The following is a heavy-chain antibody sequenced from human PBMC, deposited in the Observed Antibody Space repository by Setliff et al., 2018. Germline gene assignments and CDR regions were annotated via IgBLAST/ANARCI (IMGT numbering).Heavy chain of an antibody. J-gene: IGHJ3*01. CDR3: ARLYHNDNSADFRRAPFDV. CDR2: VYSGGSP. CDR1: GDSMIGYY. V-gene: IGHV4-59*01. Sequence: PSETLSLTCKVSGDSMIGYYWSWIRQPPGKGLDWIGYVYSGGSPNYSPSFKSRVTMSIDTSKNQFSLKLKSVTAADTAVYYCARLYHNDNSADFRRAPFDVWGQGMMVTVS. D-gene: IGHD3-22*01.